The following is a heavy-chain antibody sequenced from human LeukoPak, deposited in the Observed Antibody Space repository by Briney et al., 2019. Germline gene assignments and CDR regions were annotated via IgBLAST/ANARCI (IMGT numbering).Heavy chain of an antibody. Sequence: PSETLSLTCTVSGGSISSYYWSWIRQPAGKGLEWIGRIYTSGSTNYNPSLKSRVTISVDTSKNQFSLKLSSVTAADTAVYYCARGGYSSSWYGLNWFDPWGQGTLVTVSS. D-gene: IGHD6-13*01. V-gene: IGHV4-4*07. J-gene: IGHJ5*02. CDR3: ARGGYSSSWYGLNWFDP. CDR1: GGSISSYY. CDR2: IYTSGST.